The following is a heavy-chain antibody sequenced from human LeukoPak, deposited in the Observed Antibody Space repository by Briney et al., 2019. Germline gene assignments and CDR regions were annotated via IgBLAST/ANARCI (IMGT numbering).Heavy chain of an antibody. D-gene: IGHD2-2*01. CDR3: AEDSGYCDTTSCRLAN. V-gene: IGHV3-23*01. Sequence: GGSLRLSCAASGFTSSSYAMSWVRQAPGKGLEWVSSISGSGGSTYYADSVKGRFTISRDNSKNTLYLQMNSLRIGDTAVYYCAEDSGYCDTTSCRLANWGQGTLVTVSS. CDR1: GFTSSSYA. CDR2: ISGSGGST. J-gene: IGHJ4*02.